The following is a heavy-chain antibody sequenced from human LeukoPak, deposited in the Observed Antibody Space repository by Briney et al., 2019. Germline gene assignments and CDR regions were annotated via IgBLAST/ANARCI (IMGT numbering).Heavy chain of an antibody. CDR2: IYTSGST. CDR3: ASYRGGGWYGTAEYFQH. V-gene: IGHV4-4*07. J-gene: IGHJ1*01. Sequence: SETLSLTCTVSGGSISSYYWSWIRQPPGKGLEWIGRIYTSGSTNYNPSLKSRVTMSVDTSKNQFSPKLSSVTAADTAVYYCASYRGGGWYGTAEYFQHWGQGTLVTVSS. CDR1: GGSISSYY. D-gene: IGHD6-19*01.